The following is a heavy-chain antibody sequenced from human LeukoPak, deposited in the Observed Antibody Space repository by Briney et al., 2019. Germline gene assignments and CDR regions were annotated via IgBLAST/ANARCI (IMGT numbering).Heavy chain of an antibody. J-gene: IGHJ6*03. V-gene: IGHV3-30*02. CDR2: IRYDGSNK. CDR1: GFTFSSYG. Sequence: PGGSLRLSCAASGFTFSSYGMHWVRQAPGKGLEWVAFIRYDGSNKYYADSVKGRFTISRDNAKNSLYLQMNSLRAEDMAVYYCARVRGYSGYVGHYYMDVWGKGTTVTVSS. CDR3: ARVRGYSGYVGHYYMDV. D-gene: IGHD5-12*01.